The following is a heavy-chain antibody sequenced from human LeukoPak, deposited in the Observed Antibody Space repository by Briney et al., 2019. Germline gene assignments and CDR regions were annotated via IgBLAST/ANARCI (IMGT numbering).Heavy chain of an antibody. Sequence: PSETLSLTCTVSGGSIGSSSYYWGWIRQPPGKGLEWIGSIYYSGSTYYNPSLKSRVTISVDTSKNQFSLKLSSVTAADTAVYYCARRTYYDSSGYFVFDYWGQGTLVTVSS. CDR2: IYYSGST. V-gene: IGHV4-39*01. CDR3: ARRTYYDSSGYFVFDY. D-gene: IGHD3-22*01. CDR1: GGSIGSSSYY. J-gene: IGHJ4*02.